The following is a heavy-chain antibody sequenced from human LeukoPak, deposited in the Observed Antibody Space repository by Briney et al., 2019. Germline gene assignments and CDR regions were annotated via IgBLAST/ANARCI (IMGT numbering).Heavy chain of an antibody. J-gene: IGHJ4*02. CDR3: ALGYSYGFDY. CDR2: ISSSSSYI. V-gene: IGHV3-21*04. D-gene: IGHD5-18*01. Sequence: GGSLRLSCAASGFTFSTYSMNWVRQAPGKGLECVSFISSSSSYISYADSVKGRFTISRDNAKNSLYLQMNSLRPEDTAVYYCALGYSYGFDYWGQGTLVTVSS. CDR1: GFTFSTYS.